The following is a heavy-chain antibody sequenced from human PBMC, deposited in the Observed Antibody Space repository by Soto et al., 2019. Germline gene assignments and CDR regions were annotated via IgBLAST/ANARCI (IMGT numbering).Heavy chain of an antibody. CDR2: ISAYSGTT. CDR1: AYTFASYG. Sequence: GASVKVSCKASAYTFASYGISWVRQAPGQGLEWMGWISAYSGTTKYAQKFEGRVVLTTDTSTSTAYMELRSLTSDDTAVYYCASMGYHYGSGSYPLDYWGQGTLVTVSS. J-gene: IGHJ4*02. CDR3: ASMGYHYGSGSYPLDY. D-gene: IGHD3-10*01. V-gene: IGHV1-18*01.